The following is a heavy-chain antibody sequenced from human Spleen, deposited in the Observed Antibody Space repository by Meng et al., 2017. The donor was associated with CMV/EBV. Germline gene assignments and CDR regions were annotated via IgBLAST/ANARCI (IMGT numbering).Heavy chain of an antibody. CDR1: GYTFTNYN. CDR2: MNPNSGNT. CDR3: ARDVSWNPEWAYYGMDV. Sequence: ASVKVSCKASGYTFTNYNINWVRQATGQGLEWMGWMNPNSGNTGYAQKFQGRVTMTRTTSISTAYMELSSLRSDDTAVYYCARDVSWNPEWAYYGMDVWGQGTTVTVSS. V-gene: IGHV1-8*01. J-gene: IGHJ6*02. D-gene: IGHD1-1*01.